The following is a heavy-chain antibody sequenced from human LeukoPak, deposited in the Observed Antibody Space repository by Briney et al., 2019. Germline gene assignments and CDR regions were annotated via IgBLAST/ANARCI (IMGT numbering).Heavy chain of an antibody. CDR2: ISYDGSNK. CDR3: ARVGYCSSTSCYFPFDI. Sequence: GGSLRLSCAASGFTFSSYAMHWVRQAPGKGLEWVAAISYDGSNKYYADSVKGRFTISRDNSKNTLYLQMNSLRAEDTAVYYCARVGYCSSTSCYFPFDIWGQGTMVTVSS. J-gene: IGHJ3*02. CDR1: GFTFSSYA. D-gene: IGHD2-2*01. V-gene: IGHV3-30-3*01.